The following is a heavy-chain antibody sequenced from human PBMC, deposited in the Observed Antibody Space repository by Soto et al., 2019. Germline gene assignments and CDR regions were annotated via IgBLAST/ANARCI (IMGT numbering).Heavy chain of an antibody. J-gene: IGHJ6*02. CDR1: GFTFSSYG. CDR2: IWYDGSKK. V-gene: IGHV3-33*01. D-gene: IGHD6-19*01. Sequence: QVQLVESGGGVVQPGRSLRLSCAASGFTFSSYGMHWVRQAPGKGLEGVAVIWYDGSKKYYADSVKGRFTISRDNSKNTLYLQMNSLRAEDTAVYYCARVPIAVAGGGYGMDVWGQGTTVTVSS. CDR3: ARVPIAVAGGGYGMDV.